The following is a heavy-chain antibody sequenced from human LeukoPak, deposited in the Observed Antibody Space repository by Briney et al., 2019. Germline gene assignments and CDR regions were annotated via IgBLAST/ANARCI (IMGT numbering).Heavy chain of an antibody. CDR3: ARDKLVGDSYFEY. CDR2: INPNSGGT. V-gene: IGHV1-2*02. J-gene: IGHJ4*02. D-gene: IGHD1-26*01. CDR1: GYTFTGYY. Sequence: ASVKVSCKASGYTFTGYYMHWVRQAPGQGLEWMGWINPNSGGTNYAQKFQGRVTMTRDTSISTAYMELSRVRSDDTAVYYCARDKLVGDSYFEYWGQGTLVTVSS.